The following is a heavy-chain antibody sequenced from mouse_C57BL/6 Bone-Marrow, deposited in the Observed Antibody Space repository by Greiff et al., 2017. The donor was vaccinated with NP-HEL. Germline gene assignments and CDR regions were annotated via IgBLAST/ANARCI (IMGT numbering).Heavy chain of an antibody. CDR3: ARHYDYGYAMDY. Sequence: EVKVVESGGDLVKPGGSLKLSCAASGFTFSSYGMSWVRQTPDKRLEWVATISSGGSYTYYPDSVKGRFTISRDNAKNTLYLQMSSLKSEDTAMYYCARHYDYGYAMDYWGQGTSVTVSS. D-gene: IGHD2-4*01. V-gene: IGHV5-6*01. CDR1: GFTFSSYG. CDR2: ISSGGSYT. J-gene: IGHJ4*01.